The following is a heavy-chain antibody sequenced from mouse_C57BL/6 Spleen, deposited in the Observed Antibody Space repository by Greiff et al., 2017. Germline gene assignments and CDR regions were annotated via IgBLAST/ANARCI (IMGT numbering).Heavy chain of an antibody. CDR1: GYSITSGYY. CDR3: ARETDYFDD. CDR2: ISYDGSN. J-gene: IGHJ2*01. V-gene: IGHV3-6*01. D-gene: IGHD4-1*01. Sequence: EVQLQESGPGLVKPSQSLSLTCSVTGYSITSGYYWNWIRQFPGNKLEWMGYISYDGSNNYNPSLKNRISITRDTSKNQFFLKLNSVTTEDTATYYCARETDYFDDWGQGTTLTVSS.